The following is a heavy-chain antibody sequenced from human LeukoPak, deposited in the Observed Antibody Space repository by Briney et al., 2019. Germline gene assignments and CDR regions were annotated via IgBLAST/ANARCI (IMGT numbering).Heavy chain of an antibody. Sequence: ASVKVSCKASGYTFTSYGISWVRQAPGQGLEWMGWISAYNGNTSYAQKLQGRVTMTTDTSTSTAYMELRSLRSDDTAVYYCARDIFRGGYFCFDYWGQGTLVTVSS. D-gene: IGHD1-26*01. J-gene: IGHJ4*02. CDR2: ISAYNGNT. V-gene: IGHV1-18*01. CDR3: ARDIFRGGYFCFDY. CDR1: GYTFTSYG.